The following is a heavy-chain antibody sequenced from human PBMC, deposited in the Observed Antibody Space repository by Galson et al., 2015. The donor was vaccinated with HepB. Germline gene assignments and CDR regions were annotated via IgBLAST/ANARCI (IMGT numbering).Heavy chain of an antibody. Sequence: SLRLSCAASGFTFGDYAMSWVRQAPGKGLEWVGFIRSKAYGGTTEYAASVKGRFTISRDDSKSIAYLQMNSLKTEDTAVYYCTREGSSWGNFDYWGQGTLVTVSS. CDR3: TREGSSWGNFDY. D-gene: IGHD6-13*01. V-gene: IGHV3-49*04. CDR1: GFTFGDYA. J-gene: IGHJ4*02. CDR2: IRSKAYGGTT.